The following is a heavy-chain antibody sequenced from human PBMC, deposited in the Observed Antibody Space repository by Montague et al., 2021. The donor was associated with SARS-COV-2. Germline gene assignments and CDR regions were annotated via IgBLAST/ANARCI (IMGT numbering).Heavy chain of an antibody. D-gene: IGHD3-10*01. CDR3: ARHGPNDYYHSRYFDL. CDR1: GGSISSRTYY. J-gene: IGHJ2*01. Sequence: SETLSLTCIVSGGSISSRTYYWGWIRQPPGKGLAWIRSIFYDWSTHYNPSLKSRVTISVDTSKNQFSLNLSSVTAADTAVYYCARHGPNDYYHSRYFDLWGRGTLVTVSS. V-gene: IGHV4-39*01. CDR2: IFYDWST.